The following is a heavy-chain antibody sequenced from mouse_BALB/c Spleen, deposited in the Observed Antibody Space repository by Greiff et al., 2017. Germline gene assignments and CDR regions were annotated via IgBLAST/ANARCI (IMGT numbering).Heavy chain of an antibody. J-gene: IGHJ4*01. D-gene: IGHD2-1*01. Sequence: EVKLVESGGGLVKPGGSLKLSCAASGFTFSSYAMSWVRQTPEKRLEWVASISSGGSTYYPDSVKGRFTISRDNARNILYLQMSSLRSEDTAMYYCVGNYLYAMDYWGQGTSVTVSS. CDR2: ISSGGST. CDR3: VGNYLYAMDY. CDR1: GFTFSSYA. V-gene: IGHV5-6-5*01.